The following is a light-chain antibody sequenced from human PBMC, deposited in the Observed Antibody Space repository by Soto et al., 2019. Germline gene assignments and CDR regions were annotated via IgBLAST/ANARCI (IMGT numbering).Light chain of an antibody. Sequence: QSALTQPASVSGSPGQSITISCTGTISDVGGYNYVSWYQQHPGKAPKLMIYAVSDRASGVSIRFSGSKSGNTASLPISGLQAEDEADYYCSSYTSSSTLVFGGGTKLTVL. CDR1: ISDVGGYNY. V-gene: IGLV2-14*01. CDR2: AVS. J-gene: IGLJ3*02. CDR3: SSYTSSSTLV.